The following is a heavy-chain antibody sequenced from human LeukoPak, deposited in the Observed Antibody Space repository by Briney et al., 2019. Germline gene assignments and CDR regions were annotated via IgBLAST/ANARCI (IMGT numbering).Heavy chain of an antibody. D-gene: IGHD2-21*02. CDR2: IYYSGST. J-gene: IGHJ4*02. CDR3: ARRGTPVTAPLY. CDR1: GGSISSSSYY. V-gene: IGHV4-39*01. Sequence: PSETLSLTCTVSGGSISSSSYYWGWIRQPPGKGLEWIGSIYYSGSTYYNPSLKSRVTISVDTSKNQFSLKLSSVTAADTAVYYCARRGTPVTAPLYWGQGTLVTVSS.